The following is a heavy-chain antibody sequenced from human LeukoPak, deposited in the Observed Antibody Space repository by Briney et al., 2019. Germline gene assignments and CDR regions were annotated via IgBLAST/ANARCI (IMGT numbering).Heavy chain of an antibody. CDR2: ISSNGGST. CDR1: GLTFSRYA. D-gene: IGHD3-10*01. V-gene: IGHV3-64D*06. CDR3: VKDSSPGSYFDY. Sequence: GGSLRLSCSASGLTFSRYAMHWVRQAPGKGLEYVSAISSNGGSTYYADSVKGRFTISRDNSRNTLHLQMSSLRVEDTAVYYCVKDSSPGSYFDYWGQGTLVTVSS. J-gene: IGHJ4*02.